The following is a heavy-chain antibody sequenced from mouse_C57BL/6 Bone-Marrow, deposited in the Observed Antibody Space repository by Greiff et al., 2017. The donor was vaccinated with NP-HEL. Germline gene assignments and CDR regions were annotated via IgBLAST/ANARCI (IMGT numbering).Heavy chain of an antibody. V-gene: IGHV5-4*01. CDR3: ARDSLCYAMDY. J-gene: IGHJ4*01. CDR1: GFTFSSYA. CDR2: ISDGGSYT. D-gene: IGHD6-5*01. Sequence: EVQVVESGGGLVKPGGSLKLSCAASGFTFSSYAMSWVRQTPEKRLEWVATISDGGSYTYYPDNVKGRFTISRDNAKNNLYLQMSHLKSEDTAMYYCARDSLCYAMDYWGQGTSVTVSP.